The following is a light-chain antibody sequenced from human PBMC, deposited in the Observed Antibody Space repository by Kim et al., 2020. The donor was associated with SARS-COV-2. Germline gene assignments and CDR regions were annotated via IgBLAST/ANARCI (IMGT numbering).Light chain of an antibody. CDR3: QAWDSSTVV. V-gene: IGLV3-1*01. CDR2: QDT. Sequence: VSPGQTASITCSGDKLGDKYACWYQQKPGQSPVLVIYQDTKRPSGLPERFSGSNSGNTATLTISGTQSMDEADYYCQAWDSSTVVFGGGTQLTVL. J-gene: IGLJ2*01. CDR1: KLGDKY.